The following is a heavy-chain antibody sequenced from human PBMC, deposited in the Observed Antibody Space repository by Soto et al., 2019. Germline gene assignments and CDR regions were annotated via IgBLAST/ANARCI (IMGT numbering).Heavy chain of an antibody. CDR3: ARDIWFGELSWYFDY. CDR1: GDSVSSNSAA. Sequence: SQTLSLTCAISGDSVSSNSAAWNWFRHSPSRGLEWLGRTYYRSKWYNDYAVSVKSRITTNPDTSKNQFSLQLNSVTPEDTAVYYCARDIWFGELSWYFDYWGQGTLVTVS. CDR2: TYYRSKWYN. J-gene: IGHJ4*02. D-gene: IGHD3-10*01. V-gene: IGHV6-1*01.